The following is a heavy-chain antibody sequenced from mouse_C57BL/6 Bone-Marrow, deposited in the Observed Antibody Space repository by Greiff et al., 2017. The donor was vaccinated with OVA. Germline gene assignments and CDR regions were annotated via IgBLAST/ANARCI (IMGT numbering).Heavy chain of an antibody. J-gene: IGHJ2*01. D-gene: IGHD1-1*01. CDR2: IDPSDSYT. CDR3: SRGFTTVPHGY. CDR1: GYTFTSYW. V-gene: IGHV1-50*01. Sequence: QVQLQQPGAELVKPGASVKLSCKASGYTFTSYWMQWVNQRPGQGLEWIGEIDPSDSYTNYNQKFKGKATLTVATSSSTAYMQLSSLTSEDAADYYYSRGFTTVPHGYWGQGTTLTVSS.